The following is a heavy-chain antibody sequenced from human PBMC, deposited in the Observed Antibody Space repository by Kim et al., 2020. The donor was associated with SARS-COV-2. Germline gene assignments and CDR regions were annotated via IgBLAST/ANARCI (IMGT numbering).Heavy chain of an antibody. CDR1: GGSFSGYY. V-gene: IGHV4-34*01. CDR2: INHSGST. D-gene: IGHD5-12*01. J-gene: IGHJ4*02. Sequence: SETLSLTCAVYGGSFSGYYWSWIRQPPGKGLEWIGEINHSGSTNYNPSLKSRVTISVDTSKNQFSLKLSSVTAADTAVYYCARGWGSKNVDIVATIGGHYFDYWGQGTLVTVSS. CDR3: ARGWGSKNVDIVATIGGHYFDY.